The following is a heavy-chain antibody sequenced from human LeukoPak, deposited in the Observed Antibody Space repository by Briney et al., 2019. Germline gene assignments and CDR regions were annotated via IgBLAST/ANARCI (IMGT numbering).Heavy chain of an antibody. CDR2: INHSGST. V-gene: IGHV4-34*01. Sequence: SETLSLTCAVYGGSFSGYYWSWIRQPPGKGLEWIGEINHSGSTNYNPSLKSRGTISVDTSKNQFSLKLSSVTAADTAVYYCSGVIGPTTVTSNCFDPWGQGPLVIVSS. J-gene: IGHJ5*02. CDR1: GGSFSGYY. D-gene: IGHD4-17*01. CDR3: SGVIGPTTVTSNCFDP.